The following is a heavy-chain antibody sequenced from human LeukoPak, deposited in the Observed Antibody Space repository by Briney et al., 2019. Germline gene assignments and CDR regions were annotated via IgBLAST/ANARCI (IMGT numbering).Heavy chain of an antibody. CDR3: ARQLGYCSSTSCYADKVDY. CDR1: GGSISSSSHY. V-gene: IGHV4-39*01. Sequence: SETLSLTCTVSGGSISSSSHYWGWIRQPPGKGLEWIGSIYYSGSTYYNPSLKSRVTISVDTSKNQFSLKLSSVTAADTAVYYCARQLGYCSSTSCYADKVDYWGQGTLVTVSS. CDR2: IYYSGST. D-gene: IGHD2-2*01. J-gene: IGHJ4*02.